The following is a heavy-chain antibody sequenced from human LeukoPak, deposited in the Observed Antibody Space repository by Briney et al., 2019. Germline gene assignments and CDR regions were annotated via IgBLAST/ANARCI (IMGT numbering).Heavy chain of an antibody. CDR3: ARANFLYCSSTTCLFDY. CDR2: INPNDGDT. Sequence: ASVKVSCKASGYTFTDYYMHWVRQAPGQGFEWMGWINPNDGDTNYAQKFQGGVTMTRDTSISTAHMEVSRLRSDDTAVYYCARANFLYCSSTTCLFDYWGQGTLVTVSS. D-gene: IGHD2-2*01. V-gene: IGHV1-2*02. J-gene: IGHJ4*02. CDR1: GYTFTDYY.